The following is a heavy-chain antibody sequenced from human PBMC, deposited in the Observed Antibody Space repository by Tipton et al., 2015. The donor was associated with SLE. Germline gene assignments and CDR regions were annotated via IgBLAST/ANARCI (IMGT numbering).Heavy chain of an antibody. CDR2: LYYSGST. Sequence: TLSLTCTVSGISISSGGHYWSWLRQLPGKGLEWIGYLYYSGSTEYNPSLKSRVTISIDSSKSQLSLNLRSVTAADTAVYYCARDPKYWGQGTLVIVSS. CDR3: ARDPKY. J-gene: IGHJ4*02. V-gene: IGHV4-31*03. CDR1: GISISSGGHY.